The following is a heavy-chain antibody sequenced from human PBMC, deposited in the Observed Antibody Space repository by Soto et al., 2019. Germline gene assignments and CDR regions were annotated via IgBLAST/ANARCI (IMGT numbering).Heavy chain of an antibody. J-gene: IGHJ3*01. CDR1: GDSIRESDYY. D-gene: IGHD1-1*01. CDR3: GRARGQRNRNAFHV. Sequence: PSETLSLTCTVSGDSIRESDYYWGWIRQAPGVGREGLGSINYSETTYYSSSLKGRATISVDTSQNLLSLNLKSATAADKAVDFCGRARGQRNRNAFHVWGQGTMVTVSS. CDR2: INYSETT. V-gene: IGHV4-39*01.